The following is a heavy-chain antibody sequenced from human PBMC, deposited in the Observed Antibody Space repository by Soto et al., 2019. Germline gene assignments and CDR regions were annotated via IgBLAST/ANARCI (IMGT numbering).Heavy chain of an antibody. Sequence: PSETLSLTCTVSGGSISSSSYYWGWIRQPPGKGLEWIGSIYYSGSTYYNPSLKSRVTISVDTSKNQFSLKLSSVTAADTAVYYCARHEATVTKDWFDPWGQGTLVTVSS. D-gene: IGHD4-17*01. J-gene: IGHJ5*02. CDR3: ARHEATVTKDWFDP. CDR2: IYYSGST. V-gene: IGHV4-39*01. CDR1: GGSISSSSYY.